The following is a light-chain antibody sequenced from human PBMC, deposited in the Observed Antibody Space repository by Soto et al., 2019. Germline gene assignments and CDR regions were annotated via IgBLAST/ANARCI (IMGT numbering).Light chain of an antibody. V-gene: IGLV1-40*01. J-gene: IGLJ3*02. CDR2: SNH. CDR1: SSNIGAGYT. Sequence: QSVLTQPPSVSGTPGQRVTISCTGNSSNIGAGYTVQWYQQLPGTAPRLLMFSNHNRPSGVPDRFSGSRSGTSGSLAITGLQAEDEADYYCQSYDSSLSTWVFGGGTKLTVL. CDR3: QSYDSSLSTWV.